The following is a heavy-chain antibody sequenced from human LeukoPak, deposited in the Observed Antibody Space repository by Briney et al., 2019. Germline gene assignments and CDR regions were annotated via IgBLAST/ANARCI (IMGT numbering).Heavy chain of an antibody. Sequence: PSQTLSLTCTVSGGSISSGDYYWSWIRQPPGKGLEWIGRIYTSGSTNYNPSLKSRVTISVDTSKNQFFLKLSSVTAADTAVYYCARDLYYYDSSGYYLWGFDIWGQGTMVTVSS. CDR2: IYTSGST. V-gene: IGHV4-61*02. CDR1: GGSISSGDYY. D-gene: IGHD3-22*01. CDR3: ARDLYYYDSSGYYLWGFDI. J-gene: IGHJ3*02.